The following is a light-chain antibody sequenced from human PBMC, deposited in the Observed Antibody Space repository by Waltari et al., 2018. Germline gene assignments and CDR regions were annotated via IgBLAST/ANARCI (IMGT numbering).Light chain of an antibody. V-gene: IGLV1-40*01. Sequence: HSVLTQPPSVSGAPGQRVTISCTGSGSNIGEGHDVHWYQQLPRAAPKLLIYGSTTRPLGVPDRFFGSTSGTSASLTITGLQAEDEADYYCQSYDTSLSVVFGGGTKLTVL. CDR3: QSYDTSLSVV. CDR1: GSNIGEGHD. J-gene: IGLJ3*02. CDR2: GST.